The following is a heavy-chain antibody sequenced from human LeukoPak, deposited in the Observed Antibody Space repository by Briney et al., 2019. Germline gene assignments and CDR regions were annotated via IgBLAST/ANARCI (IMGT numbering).Heavy chain of an antibody. Sequence: GGSLRLSCAASGFTFSSYGMSWVRQAPGKGLEWVSAISGSGGSTYYAESVKGRFTISRDNSKNTLHLQMNSLRAEDTAIYYCAALLTRRWAFDIWGQGTMVTVSS. J-gene: IGHJ3*02. CDR2: ISGSGGST. CDR3: AALLTRRWAFDI. V-gene: IGHV3-23*01. D-gene: IGHD3-10*01. CDR1: GFTFSSYG.